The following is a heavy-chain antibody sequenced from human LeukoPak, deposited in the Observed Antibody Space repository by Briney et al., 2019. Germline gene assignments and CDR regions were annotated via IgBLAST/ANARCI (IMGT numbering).Heavy chain of an antibody. CDR3: ARVKGGGYCSSTSCRGAFDI. CDR1: GFTFSSYA. CDR2: ISYDGSNK. V-gene: IGHV3-30*04. J-gene: IGHJ3*02. Sequence: GGSLRLSCAASGFTFSSYAMHWVRQAPGKGLEWVAVISYDGSNKYCADSVKGRFTISRDNSKNTLYLQMNSLRAEDTAVYYCARVKGGGYCSSTSCRGAFDIWGQGTMVTVSS. D-gene: IGHD2-2*01.